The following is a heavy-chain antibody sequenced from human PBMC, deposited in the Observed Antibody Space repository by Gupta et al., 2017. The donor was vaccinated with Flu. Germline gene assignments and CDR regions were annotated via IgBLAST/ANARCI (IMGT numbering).Heavy chain of an antibody. J-gene: IGHJ3*02. CDR1: GFPFSNYW. V-gene: IGHV3-7*04. Sequence: EVQLVESGGGLVQPGGSLRLSCAASGFPFSNYWMSWVRQAPGKGLEWVANIKQDGSEKYYVDSAKGRFTISRDNAKNALYLQMNSLRAEDTAVYYCARDIGSGSWRPDAYDIWGQGTMVTASS. CDR2: IKQDGSEK. D-gene: IGHD6-13*01. CDR3: ARDIGSGSWRPDAYDI.